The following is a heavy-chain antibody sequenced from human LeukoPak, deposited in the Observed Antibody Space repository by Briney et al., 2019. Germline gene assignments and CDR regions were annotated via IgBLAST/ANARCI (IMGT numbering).Heavy chain of an antibody. CDR1: GGTFSSYA. Sequence: SVKVSRKASGGTFSSYAISWVRQAPGQGLEWMGGIVPIFSTANYAQNFQGRVTITADGSTSTAYMELSSLRSDDTAMFYCARGPEYTSSWGEIDYWGQGTLVTVSS. CDR3: ARGPEYTSSWGEIDY. CDR2: IVPIFSTA. D-gene: IGHD6-13*01. V-gene: IGHV1-69*13. J-gene: IGHJ4*02.